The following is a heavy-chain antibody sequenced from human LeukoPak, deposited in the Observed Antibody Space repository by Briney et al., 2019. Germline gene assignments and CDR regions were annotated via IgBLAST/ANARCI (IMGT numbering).Heavy chain of an antibody. V-gene: IGHV4-4*07. CDR3: ARDLVVVPAATPPTLGAFDI. J-gene: IGHJ3*02. CDR1: GGSISSYY. Sequence: SETLSLTCTVSGGSISSYYWSWIRQPAGKGLEWIGRIYTSGRTNYNPSPKSRVTMSVDTSKNQFSLKLGSVTDADTAVYYCARDLVVVPAATPPTLGAFDIWGQGTMVTVSS. CDR2: IYTSGRT. D-gene: IGHD2-2*02.